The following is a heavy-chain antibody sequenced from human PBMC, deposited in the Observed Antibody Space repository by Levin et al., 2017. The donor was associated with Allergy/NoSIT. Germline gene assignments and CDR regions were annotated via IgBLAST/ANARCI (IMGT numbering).Heavy chain of an antibody. J-gene: IGHJ4*02. CDR2: IYHHGIT. Sequence: SQTLSLTCTVSGASVSGADYYWGWTRQPPGKGLEWVGYIYHHGITFHSPPLKSRLTISLHTSKNHFSLNLNSATAADTDVYYCARSPDCTNTSFFSLVDYWGQGALVTVSS. CDR3: ARSPDCTNTSFFSLVDY. CDR1: GASVSGADYY. V-gene: IGHV4-30-4*01. D-gene: IGHD2-2*01.